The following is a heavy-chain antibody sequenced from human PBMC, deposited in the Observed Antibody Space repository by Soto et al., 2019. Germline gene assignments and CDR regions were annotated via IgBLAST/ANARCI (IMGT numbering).Heavy chain of an antibody. J-gene: IGHJ4*02. CDR3: TRDPDYGDYWGYFFDY. CDR1: GYTFAAFF. CDR2: INPTSGAT. V-gene: IGHV1-2*02. D-gene: IGHD4-17*01. Sequence: QVQLVQSGAEVKKPGASVKVSCKTSGYTFAAFFIHWIRQAPGQGLEWMGWINPTSGATVSAQKLQDRVTMTRDTSISPAYMELRGLKSDDTAVYYCTRDPDYGDYWGYFFDYWGQGTPVSVSS.